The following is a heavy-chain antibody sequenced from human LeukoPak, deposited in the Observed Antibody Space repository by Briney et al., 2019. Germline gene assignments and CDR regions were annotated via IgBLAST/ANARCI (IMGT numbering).Heavy chain of an antibody. CDR1: GFTFSSYG. CDR2: ISYDGSNK. J-gene: IGHJ4*02. CDR3: ARIMVATTREAFDY. V-gene: IGHV3-30*03. Sequence: GGSLTLYCAASGFTFSSYGMHWVGQAPGKGLEWVAVISYDGSNKYYADSVKGRFTISRDNAKNSLYLQMNSLRAEDTAVYYCARIMVATTREAFDYWGQGTMVTDSS. D-gene: IGHD5-12*01.